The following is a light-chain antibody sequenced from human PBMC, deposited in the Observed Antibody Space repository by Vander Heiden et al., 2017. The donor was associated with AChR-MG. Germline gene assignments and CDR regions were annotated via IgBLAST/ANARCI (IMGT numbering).Light chain of an antibody. CDR1: QSVGTY. CDR2: DAS. J-gene: IGKJ4*01. Sequence: EIVLTQSPATLSLSPGERATLSCKASQSVGTYLGWYQQKPGQPPRLLIYDASTRATGIPARFSGSGSGTDFTLTISSLEPEDFAVYYCQQRSNWLSFGGGTKVEIK. V-gene: IGKV3-11*01. CDR3: QQRSNWLS.